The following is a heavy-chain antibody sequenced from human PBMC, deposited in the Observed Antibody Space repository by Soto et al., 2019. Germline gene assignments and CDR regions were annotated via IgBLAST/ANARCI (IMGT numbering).Heavy chain of an antibody. D-gene: IGHD4-17*01. CDR3: ASQGDYKGFDI. Sequence: QVQLVQSGAEVKKPGSSVKVSCKASGGTFSSYSFNWVRQAPGQGLEWMGRTVPILALTNYAQKFQGRVTITADKSTSTAYMELSSLRSEDTAVYYCASQGDYKGFDIWGQGTMVTVSS. CDR2: TVPILALT. CDR1: GGTFSSYS. V-gene: IGHV1-69*02. J-gene: IGHJ3*02.